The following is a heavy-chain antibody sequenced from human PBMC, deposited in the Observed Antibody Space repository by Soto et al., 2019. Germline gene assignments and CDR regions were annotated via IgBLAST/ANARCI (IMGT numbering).Heavy chain of an antibody. CDR3: AKDHYYDSSGSFDY. CDR2: ISYDGSNK. V-gene: IGHV3-30*18. Sequence: QTGGSLRLSCAASGFTFSSYGMHWVRQAPGKGLEWVAVISYDGSNKYYADSVKGRFTISRDNSKNTLYLQMNSLRAEDTAVYYCAKDHYYDSSGSFDYWGQGTLVTVSS. CDR1: GFTFSSYG. J-gene: IGHJ4*02. D-gene: IGHD3-22*01.